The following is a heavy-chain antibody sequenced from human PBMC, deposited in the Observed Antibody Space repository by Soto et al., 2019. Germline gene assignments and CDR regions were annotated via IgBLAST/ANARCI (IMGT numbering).Heavy chain of an antibody. J-gene: IGHJ5*02. D-gene: IGHD3-3*01. CDR2: ISGSGGNT. Sequence: GGSLRLSCAASGFTFRSYGMSWVRQAPGKGLEWVSAISGSGGNTYYADSVKGRFTISRDNSKNTLFLQMNSLRAEDTAIYYWAKRGTTISTGDSRPTRWFDPWGQGTLVTVSS. V-gene: IGHV3-23*01. CDR1: GFTFRSYG. CDR3: AKRGTTISTGDSRPTRWFDP.